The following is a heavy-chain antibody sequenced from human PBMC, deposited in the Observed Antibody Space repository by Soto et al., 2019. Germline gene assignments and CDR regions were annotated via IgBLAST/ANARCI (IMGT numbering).Heavy chain of an antibody. CDR2: IYYSGST. CDR3: ARAGIVVVPAASSYYYYGMDV. D-gene: IGHD2-2*01. Sequence: LSLTCTVSGGSISSYYWSWIRQPPGKGLEWIGYIYYSGSTNYNPSLKSRVTISVDTSKNQFSLKLSSVTAADTAVYYCARAGIVVVPAASSYYYYGMDVWGQGTTVTVSS. V-gene: IGHV4-59*01. CDR1: GGSISSYY. J-gene: IGHJ6*02.